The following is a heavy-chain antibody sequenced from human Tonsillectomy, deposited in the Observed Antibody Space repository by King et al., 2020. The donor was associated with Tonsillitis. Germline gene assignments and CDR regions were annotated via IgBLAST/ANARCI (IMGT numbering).Heavy chain of an antibody. Sequence: QVQLVESGGGVVQPGRSLRLSCAASGFTFSSYVMHWVRQAPGKGLEWVALISYDGSNNYHADSVKGRFTISRDNSKNTLDLQMNSLRPEDTAVYYCAKDLGTLITAEDYYGMDVWGQGTTVTVSS. CDR3: AKDLGTLITAEDYYGMDV. CDR2: ISYDGSNN. CDR1: GFTFSSYV. J-gene: IGHJ6*02. D-gene: IGHD1/OR15-1a*01. V-gene: IGHV3-30*18.